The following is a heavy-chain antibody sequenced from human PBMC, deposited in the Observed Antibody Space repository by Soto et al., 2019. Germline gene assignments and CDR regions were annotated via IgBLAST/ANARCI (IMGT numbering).Heavy chain of an antibody. Sequence: SETLSLTCTVSGGFISSYYWSWIRQPPWKGLEWIGYIYYSGSTNYNPSLKSRVTISVDTSKNQFSLKLSSVTAADTAVYYCARLHGDSPGGSHYYGDEYYYYYKDVWGKGTTVTVSS. CDR2: IYYSGST. CDR1: GGFISSYY. J-gene: IGHJ6*03. CDR3: ARLHGDSPGGSHYYGDEYYYYYKDV. V-gene: IGHV4-59*08. D-gene: IGHD4-17*01.